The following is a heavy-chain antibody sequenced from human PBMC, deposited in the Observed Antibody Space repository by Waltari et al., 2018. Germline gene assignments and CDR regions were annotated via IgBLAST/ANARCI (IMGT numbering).Heavy chain of an antibody. J-gene: IGHJ3*02. CDR3: GRDVYGNYVGGGGGAFDI. CDR2: ISSRSYI. V-gene: IGHV3-21*01. Sequence: EVQLVESGGGLVKPGGSLRLSCAASGFTLSTYSMNWVRQAPGKGLDWVSSISSRSYIYYVDAVKGRFTIARDNAKNSLYLQMNSLRAEDTAVYYCGRDVYGNYVGGGGGAFDIWGQGTMVTVSS. CDR1: GFTLSTYS. D-gene: IGHD4-17*01.